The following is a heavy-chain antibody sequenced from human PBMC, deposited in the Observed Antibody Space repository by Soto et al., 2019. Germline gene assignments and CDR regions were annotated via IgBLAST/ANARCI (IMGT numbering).Heavy chain of an antibody. CDR3: ARGRLYGMDV. CDR2: IDSDGSST. J-gene: IGHJ6*02. V-gene: IGHV3-74*01. Sequence: EVQLVESGGGLVQPGGSLRVSCAASGFTFGSYWMNWVRQAPGKGLVWVSRIDSDGSSTTYADCVKGRFTTYRDNAQSTLDRQMSSLIVDDTAVYYCARGRLYGMDVWGQGTTVTVSS. CDR1: GFTFGSYW.